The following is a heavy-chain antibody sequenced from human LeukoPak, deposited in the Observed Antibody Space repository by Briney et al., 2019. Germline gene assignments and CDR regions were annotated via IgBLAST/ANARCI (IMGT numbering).Heavy chain of an antibody. D-gene: IGHD6-19*01. J-gene: IGHJ4*02. Sequence: PGGSLRLSCTASGFTFGDYAMSWFRQAPGKELEWVGFIRSKAYGGTTEYAASVKGRFTISRDDSKSIAYLQMNSLKTEDTAVYYCTREGDSSGSFDYWGQGTLVTVSS. CDR1: GFTFGDYA. V-gene: IGHV3-49*03. CDR2: IRSKAYGGTT. CDR3: TREGDSSGSFDY.